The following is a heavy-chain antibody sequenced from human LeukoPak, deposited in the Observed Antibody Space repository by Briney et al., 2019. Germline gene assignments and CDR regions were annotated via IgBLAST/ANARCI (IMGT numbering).Heavy chain of an antibody. D-gene: IGHD3-3*01. V-gene: IGHV3-21*01. Sequence: GGSLRLSCAASGFTFSSYSMTWVRQAPGKGLEWVSSISSSSSYIYYADSVKGRFTISRDNAKNSLYLQMNSLRAEDTAVYYCARGGDHYDFWSCYPPPFDYWGQGTLVTVSS. CDR3: ARGGDHYDFWSCYPPPFDY. CDR1: GFTFSSYS. J-gene: IGHJ4*02. CDR2: ISSSSSYI.